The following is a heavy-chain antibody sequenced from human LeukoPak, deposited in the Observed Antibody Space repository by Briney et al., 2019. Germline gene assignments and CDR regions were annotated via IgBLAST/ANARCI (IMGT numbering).Heavy chain of an antibody. V-gene: IGHV1-18*01. CDR3: ARSSAKDIVVVPAAILHYYGMDV. D-gene: IGHD2-2*02. J-gene: IGHJ6*02. CDR2: ISAYNGNT. CDR1: GYTFTSYG. Sequence: GVSVKVSCKASGYTFTSYGISWVRQAPGQGLEWMGWISAYNGNTNYAQKLQGRVTMTTDTSTSTAYMELRSLGSDDTAVYYCARSSAKDIVVVPAAILHYYGMDVWGQGTTVTVSS.